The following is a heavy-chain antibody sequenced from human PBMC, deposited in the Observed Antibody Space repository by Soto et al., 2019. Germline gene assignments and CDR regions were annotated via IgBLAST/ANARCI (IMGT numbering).Heavy chain of an antibody. CDR3: AKDLIEWELLRVGFDP. J-gene: IGHJ5*02. V-gene: IGHV3-23*01. CDR2: ISGSGGST. D-gene: IGHD1-26*01. CDR1: GFTFSSYA. Sequence: EVQLLESGGGLVQPGGSLRLSCAASGFTFSSYAMSWVRQAPGKGLEWVSAISGSGGSTYYADSVKGRFTISRDNSKNTLYLQMNSLRAEDTAVYYCAKDLIEWELLRVGFDPWGQGTLVTVSS.